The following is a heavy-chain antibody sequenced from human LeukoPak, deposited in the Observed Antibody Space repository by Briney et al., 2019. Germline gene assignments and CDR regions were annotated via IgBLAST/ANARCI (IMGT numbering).Heavy chain of an antibody. V-gene: IGHV3-23*01. CDR3: AKTVPNSSSWYYYYYGMDV. CDR2: ISGGGGSI. J-gene: IGHJ6*02. D-gene: IGHD6-13*01. CDR1: GFTFSSYA. Sequence: GGSLRLSCAASGFTFSSYAMSWVRQAPGKGLEWVSTISGGGGSIYYADSVKGRFTISRDNSKNTLYLHMDSLRAEDTAVYYCAKTVPNSSSWYYYYYGMDVWGQGTTVTVSS.